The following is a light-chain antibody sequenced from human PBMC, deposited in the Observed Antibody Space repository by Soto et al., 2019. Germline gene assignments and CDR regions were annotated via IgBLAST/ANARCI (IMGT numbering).Light chain of an antibody. CDR2: GAS. CDR1: DSVYGK. V-gene: IGKV3-15*01. Sequence: EMMMTQSPATLSVSQGERATLSCRASDSVYGKVAWYQQKPGQAPRLLIYGASTRAADTSARFSGSGSGTEYTLTISSLQPDDIAVYYCQQYNFWPPLTFGGGTKVEIK. CDR3: QQYNFWPPLT. J-gene: IGKJ4*01.